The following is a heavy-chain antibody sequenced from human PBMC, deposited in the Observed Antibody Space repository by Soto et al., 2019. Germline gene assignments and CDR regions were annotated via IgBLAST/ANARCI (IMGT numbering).Heavy chain of an antibody. V-gene: IGHV4-4*02. D-gene: IGHD2-21*02. CDR1: GDSISSDKW. J-gene: IGHJ4*02. Sequence: QVQLQESGPGLVKPSGTLSLTCAVSGDSISSDKWWSWVRQPPGKGLEGIGEIYRSGRTNCNPSLKSRVTISVEKSKNQFSLELSSMTAADTAVYYCARGGDWKFDYWGQGSLVTVSS. CDR3: ARGGDWKFDY. CDR2: IYRSGRT.